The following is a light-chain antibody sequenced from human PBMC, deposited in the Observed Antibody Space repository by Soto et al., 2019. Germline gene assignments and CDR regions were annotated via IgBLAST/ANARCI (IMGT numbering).Light chain of an antibody. V-gene: IGKV1-6*01. CDR1: QDIGDD. Sequence: IHITPSASSVSACVVARVTITSRASQDIGDDVGWYQQTPGKAPKLLISGASRLQSGVPSRFSGSGSGAHFTLTITSLQPEDFAIYYCLQNNNYPRTFGRGTKVDIK. J-gene: IGKJ1*01. CDR2: GAS. CDR3: LQNNNYPRT.